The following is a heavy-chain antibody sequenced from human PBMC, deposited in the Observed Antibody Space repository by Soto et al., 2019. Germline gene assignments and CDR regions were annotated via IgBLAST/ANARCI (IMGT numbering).Heavy chain of an antibody. V-gene: IGHV1-18*01. CDR1: GYTFTSYG. D-gene: IGHD3-3*01. Sequence: ASVKVSCKASGYTFTSYGISWVRQAPGQGLEWMGWISAYNGNTNYAQKLQGRVTMTTDTSTSTAYMELRSLRSDDTAVYYCAREAITIFGVVPKGPLDYWGQGTLVTVSS. CDR3: AREAITIFGVVPKGPLDY. J-gene: IGHJ4*02. CDR2: ISAYNGNT.